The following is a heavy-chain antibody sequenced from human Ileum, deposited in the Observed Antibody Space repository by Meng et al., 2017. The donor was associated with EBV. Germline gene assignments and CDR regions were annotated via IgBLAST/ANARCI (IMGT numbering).Heavy chain of an antibody. D-gene: IGHD6-6*01. CDR2: INENGATT. V-gene: IGHV3-74*01. CDR1: GFDFSSYW. Sequence: VKLVESGGGLVKPGGSLKLSCVASGFDFSSYWMHWVRQVPGKGLVWVSRINENGATTTYADSVRGRFTIFRDNAKNTLYLQMNSLRAEDTAVYYCSRDLVGSDDYWGQGTLVTVSS. J-gene: IGHJ4*02. CDR3: SRDLVGSDDY.